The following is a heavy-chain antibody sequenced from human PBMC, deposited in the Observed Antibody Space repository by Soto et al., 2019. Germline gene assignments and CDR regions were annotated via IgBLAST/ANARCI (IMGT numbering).Heavy chain of an antibody. D-gene: IGHD3-16*02. CDR1: GGSTSSSSYY. Sequence: SETLSLTCTVSGGSTSSSSYYWGWIRQPPGKGLEWIGSISYSGSTYYNPSLKSRVTISVDTSKNQFSLKLSSVTAADTAVYYCAIHYDYIWGSYRDRSYFDYWGQGALVTVSS. V-gene: IGHV4-39*01. CDR3: AIHYDYIWGSYRDRSYFDY. J-gene: IGHJ4*02. CDR2: ISYSGST.